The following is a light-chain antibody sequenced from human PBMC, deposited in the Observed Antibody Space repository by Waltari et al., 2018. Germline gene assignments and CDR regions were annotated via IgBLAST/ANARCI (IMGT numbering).Light chain of an antibody. CDR3: QQRSNWPLT. CDR2: YAS. CDR1: QSVSSY. J-gene: IGKJ2*01. V-gene: IGKV3-11*01. Sequence: EIVLTQSTATLSLSPGERATLSCRASQSVSSYLAWYQQKPGQAPRLLIYYASTRATGIPARFSGSWSGTDFTLTISSLEPEDFAVYYCQQRSNWPLTFGQGTKLEIK.